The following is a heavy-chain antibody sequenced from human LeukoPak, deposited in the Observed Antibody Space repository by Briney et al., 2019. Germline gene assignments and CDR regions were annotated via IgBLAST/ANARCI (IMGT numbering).Heavy chain of an antibody. CDR2: IIPIFGTA. D-gene: IGHD5-12*01. Sequence: SVKVSCKASGGTFSSYGISWVRQAPGQGLEWMGGIIPIFGTANYAQKFQGRVTITADESTSTAYMELSSLRSEDTAVYYCARVLGAYSDYEGLKYWGQGTLVTVSS. J-gene: IGHJ4*02. CDR3: ARVLGAYSDYEGLKY. CDR1: GGTFSSYG. V-gene: IGHV1-69*13.